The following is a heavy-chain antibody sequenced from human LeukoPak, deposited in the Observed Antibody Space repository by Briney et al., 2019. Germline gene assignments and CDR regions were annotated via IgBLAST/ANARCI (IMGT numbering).Heavy chain of an antibody. Sequence: GGSLRLSCAASGFTFSTYGMSWVRQAPGKGLEWVSAISGNGGGTYFADSVKGRFTISRDNSKNTLFLQMDSLRADDTAVYYCAKHSSSWHYFDYWGQGTLVTVSS. V-gene: IGHV3-23*01. J-gene: IGHJ4*02. D-gene: IGHD6-13*01. CDR2: ISGNGGGT. CDR3: AKHSSSWHYFDY. CDR1: GFTFSTYG.